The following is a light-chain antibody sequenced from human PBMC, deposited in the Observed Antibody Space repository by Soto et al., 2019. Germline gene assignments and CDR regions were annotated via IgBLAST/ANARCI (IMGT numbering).Light chain of an antibody. CDR1: QGIGNY. V-gene: IGKV1-27*01. J-gene: IGKJ1*01. CDR2: AAS. Sequence: DIQMTQSPSSLSASLGDRVTITCRASQGIGNYSAWYQLQPGKVPKLLIYAASTLQSGVPSRFSGSGSGTDVTLTISSLQSEDGATYFGQKFGSSPRTFGQGTKVDI. CDR3: QKFGSSPRT.